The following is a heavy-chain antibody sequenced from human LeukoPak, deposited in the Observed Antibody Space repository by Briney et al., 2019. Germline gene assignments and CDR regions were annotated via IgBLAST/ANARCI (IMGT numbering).Heavy chain of an antibody. CDR2: ISGTGSHT. J-gene: IGHJ6*03. CDR3: AKLSVSDAPRLYYVHV. CDR1: GLIYSHFA. Sequence: GGSLRLSCAASGLIYSHFAMSWVRQAPGKGLEWVSSISGTGSHTYYTDSVKGRFTISRDNSKNTVTLLMNSLTAEDTAVYFCAKLSVSDAPRLYYVHVCGKGTTVIISS. V-gene: IGHV3-23*01. D-gene: IGHD5/OR15-5a*01.